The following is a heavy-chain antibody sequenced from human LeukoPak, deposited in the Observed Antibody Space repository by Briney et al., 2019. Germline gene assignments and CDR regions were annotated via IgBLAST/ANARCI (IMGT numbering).Heavy chain of an antibody. V-gene: IGHV3-23*01. Sequence: GGSLRLSCAASGFTITSYAMIWLRQTPGKGLEWVSSISGAGGTTYYADSVKGRFTSSRDNSKNTLYLQINSLRAEDTALYYCAKETCSGAKCYSYGEYWGPGTQVTVSS. D-gene: IGHD2-15*01. J-gene: IGHJ4*02. CDR1: GFTITSYA. CDR3: AKETCSGAKCYSYGEY. CDR2: ISGAGGTT.